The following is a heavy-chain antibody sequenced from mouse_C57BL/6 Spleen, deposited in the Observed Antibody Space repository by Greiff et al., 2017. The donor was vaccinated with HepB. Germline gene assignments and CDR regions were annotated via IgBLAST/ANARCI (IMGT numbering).Heavy chain of an antibody. CDR2: IWWDDDK. CDR3: ARIARKTYYDGHYFDY. D-gene: IGHD1-1*01. Sequence: QVTLKESGPGILQPSQTLSLTCSFSGFSLSTFGMGVGWIRQPSGKGLEWLAHIWWDDDKYYNPALKSRLTISKDTSKNQVFLKIANVDTADTATYYCARIARKTYYDGHYFDYWGQGTTLTVSS. CDR1: GFSLSTFGMG. J-gene: IGHJ2*01. V-gene: IGHV8-8*01.